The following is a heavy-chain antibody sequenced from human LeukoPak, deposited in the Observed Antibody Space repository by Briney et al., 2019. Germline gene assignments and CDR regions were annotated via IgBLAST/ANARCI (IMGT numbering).Heavy chain of an antibody. CDR1: GFTFSDYS. CDR3: ARVIYDAPAFDI. J-gene: IGHJ3*02. V-gene: IGHV3-11*04. CDR2: ISSSGSTI. Sequence: GGSLRLSCAGSGFTFSDYSMTWIRQAPGKGLEWVSYISSSGSTIYYADSVKGRFTISRDNAKNSLYLQMNSLRAEDTAVYYCARVIYDAPAFDIWGQGTMVTVSS. D-gene: IGHD4/OR15-4a*01.